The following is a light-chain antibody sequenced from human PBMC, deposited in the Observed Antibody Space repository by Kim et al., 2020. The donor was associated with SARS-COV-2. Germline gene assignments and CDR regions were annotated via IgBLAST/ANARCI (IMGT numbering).Light chain of an antibody. V-gene: IGKV3-11*01. CDR2: DAS. Sequence: SPGERATLSCRASQSVSSYLAWYQQEPGQAPRLLIYDASNRATGIPARFSGSGSGTDFTLTISSLEPEDFAVYYCQQRNNWPPITFGQGTRLEIK. J-gene: IGKJ5*01. CDR3: QQRNNWPPIT. CDR1: QSVSSY.